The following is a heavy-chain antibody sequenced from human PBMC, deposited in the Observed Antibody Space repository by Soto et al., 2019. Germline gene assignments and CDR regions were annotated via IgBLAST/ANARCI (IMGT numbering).Heavy chain of an antibody. CDR3: ARLGVTTSVYYYTMDV. CDR2: ISAYNGNT. J-gene: IGHJ6*02. V-gene: IGHV1-18*04. Sequence: ASVKVSCKASGFGLINYGFTWVRQAPGQGLEWMGWISAYNGNTIYAQNLQGRLTMTRDTSTSTAYMELRSLRSDDTAVYYCARLGVTTSVYYYTMDVWGQGTTVTVS. CDR1: GFGLINYG. D-gene: IGHD4-4*01.